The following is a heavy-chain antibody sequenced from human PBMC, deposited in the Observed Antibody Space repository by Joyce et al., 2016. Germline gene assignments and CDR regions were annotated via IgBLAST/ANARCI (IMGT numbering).Heavy chain of an antibody. CDR1: EFTFYYFA. D-gene: IGHD6-13*01. V-gene: IGHV3-23*01. CDR3: ARGSALAAGILDY. Sequence: EVQLLESGGGLVQPGGSLRLSCAASEFTFYYFAMSWVRQAPGKGLKWVSTISGRGTGGTTYYEDSVKGRFTISRDDSKNTLYLDMNGLRADDTAVYYCARGSALAAGILDYWGQGTLVAVSS. J-gene: IGHJ4*02. CDR2: ISGRGTGGTT.